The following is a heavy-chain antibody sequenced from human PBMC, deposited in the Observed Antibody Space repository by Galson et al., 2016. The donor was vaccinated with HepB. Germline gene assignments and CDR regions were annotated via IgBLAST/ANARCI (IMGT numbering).Heavy chain of an antibody. CDR3: TRVYYDFWSGYSRYMDV. J-gene: IGHJ6*03. V-gene: IGHV3-49*03. CDR2: TRSKAYGGTT. CDR1: GFTFGDYA. D-gene: IGHD3-3*01. Sequence: SLRLSCATSGFTFGDYAMSWFRQAPGKGLEWVGFTRSKAYGGTTEYAASVKGRFTISRDDSKSIAYLQMNSLKTEDTAVYYCTRVYYDFWSGYSRYMDVWGKGTTVTVSS.